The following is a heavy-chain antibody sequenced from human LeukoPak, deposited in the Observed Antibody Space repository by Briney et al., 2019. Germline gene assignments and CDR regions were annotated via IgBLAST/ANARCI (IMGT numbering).Heavy chain of an antibody. CDR2: IYYRGRT. Sequence: PSETLSLTCTVSGGSITSSSYYWGWIRQPPGKGLDWIGSIYYRGRTYYNPSLTSRVTISVDTSKNHLSLKLISVTAADTAVYYCARAGYCTSTTCPDAFDIWGQGTKVTASS. CDR1: GGSITSSSYY. V-gene: IGHV4-39*07. J-gene: IGHJ3*02. D-gene: IGHD2-2*01. CDR3: ARAGYCTSTTCPDAFDI.